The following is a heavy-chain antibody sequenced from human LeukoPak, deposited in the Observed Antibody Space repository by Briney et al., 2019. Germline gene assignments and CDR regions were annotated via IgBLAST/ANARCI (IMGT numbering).Heavy chain of an antibody. CDR3: AREGYYGSGSPPSLYFDY. CDR2: TSSDLNVK. D-gene: IGHD3-10*01. J-gene: IGHJ4*02. V-gene: IGHV3-30-3*01. CDR1: GFTFRNYV. Sequence: GGSLRLSCAASGFTFRNYVIHWVRQAPGQGLEWVAVTSSDLNVKLYADSVKGRFTISRDNSRSTLYLQMNSLRPEDTAIYYCAREGYYGSGSPPSLYFDYWGQGTLVTVSS.